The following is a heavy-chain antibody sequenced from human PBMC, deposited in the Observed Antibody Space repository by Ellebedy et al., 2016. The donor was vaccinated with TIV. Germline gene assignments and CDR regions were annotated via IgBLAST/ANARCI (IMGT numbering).Heavy chain of an antibody. CDR3: ARRGSYGDYAVQVNSWFDT. Sequence: PGGSLRLSCVASGFSFRSYWMSWVRQAPGKGLEWVANIYQDGSEKYYVDSVKCRFTISRDNAKNSLYLQMDSLRVEDTAVYYCARRGSYGDYAVQVNSWFDTWGQGTLVTVSS. CDR2: IYQDGSEK. D-gene: IGHD4-17*01. J-gene: IGHJ5*02. CDR1: GFSFRSYW. V-gene: IGHV3-7*01.